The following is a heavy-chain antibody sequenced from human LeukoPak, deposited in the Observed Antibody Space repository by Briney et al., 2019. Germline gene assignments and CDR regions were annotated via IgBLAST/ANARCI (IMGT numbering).Heavy chain of an antibody. Sequence: EASVKVSCKASGGTFSSYAISWVRQAPGQGLEWMGGIIPIFGTANYAQKFQGRVTMTRDTSTSTVYMELSSLRSEDTAVYYCARRGSGYAFDIWGQGTMVTVSS. V-gene: IGHV1-69*05. D-gene: IGHD3-10*01. J-gene: IGHJ3*02. CDR3: ARRGSGYAFDI. CDR2: IIPIFGTA. CDR1: GGTFSSYA.